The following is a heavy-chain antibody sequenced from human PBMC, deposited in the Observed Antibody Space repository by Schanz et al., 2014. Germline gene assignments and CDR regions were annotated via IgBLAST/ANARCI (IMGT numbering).Heavy chain of an antibody. Sequence: EVQLLESGGGLVQPGGSLRLSCAASGFNFNNFAMTWVRQAPGKGPEWVSYIRSSSTPIYYADSVKGRFTISRDNAKNSLYLQMNSLRAEDTAVYYCARIGGSVFDYWAQGTLVTVSS. J-gene: IGHJ4*02. CDR3: ARIGGSVFDY. CDR1: GFNFNNFA. CDR2: IRSSSTPI. D-gene: IGHD3-10*01. V-gene: IGHV3-48*01.